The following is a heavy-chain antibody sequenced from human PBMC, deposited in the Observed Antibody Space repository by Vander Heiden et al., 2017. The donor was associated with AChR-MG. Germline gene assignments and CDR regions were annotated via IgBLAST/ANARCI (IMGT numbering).Heavy chain of an antibody. Sequence: QVQLQESGPGLVKPSETLSLPCTVPGGSISNYYWTWIRQPAGKGLEWIGRMYTSGSTNYNPSLESRVTMSVDTSKNQFSLKVSSVTAADTAVYYCARVVSYYYYYMDVWGKGTTVTVSS. CDR1: GGSISNYY. CDR2: MYTSGST. V-gene: IGHV4-4*07. CDR3: ARVVSYYYYYMDV. J-gene: IGHJ6*03.